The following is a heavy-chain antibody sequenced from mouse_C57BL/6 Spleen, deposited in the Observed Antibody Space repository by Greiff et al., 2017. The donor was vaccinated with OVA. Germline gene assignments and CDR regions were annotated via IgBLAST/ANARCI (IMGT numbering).Heavy chain of an antibody. D-gene: IGHD4-1*02. CDR2: ISSGSSTI. CDR1: GFTFSDYG. J-gene: IGHJ2*01. CDR3: ARASTGTDY. V-gene: IGHV5-17*01. Sequence: EVKLVESGGGLVKPGGSLKLSCAASGFTFSDYGMHWVRQAPEKGLAWVAYISSGSSTIYYADTVKGRFTISRDNAKNTLFLQMTSLRSEDTAMYYCARASTGTDYWGQGTTLTVSS.